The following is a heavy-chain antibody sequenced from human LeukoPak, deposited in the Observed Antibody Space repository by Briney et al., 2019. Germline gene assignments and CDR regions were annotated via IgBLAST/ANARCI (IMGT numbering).Heavy chain of an antibody. CDR1: GGSISSSSYY. CDR3: ASAPYYFPGKSDDYYYGMDV. D-gene: IGHD2/OR15-2a*01. CDR2: IYYSGST. V-gene: IGHV4-39*07. Sequence: SETLSLTCTVSGGSISSSSYYWGWIRQPPGKGLEWIGSIYYSGSTYYNPSLKSRVTISVDTSKNQFSLKLSSVTAADTAVYYCASAPYYFPGKSDDYYYGMDVWGQGTTVTVSS. J-gene: IGHJ6*02.